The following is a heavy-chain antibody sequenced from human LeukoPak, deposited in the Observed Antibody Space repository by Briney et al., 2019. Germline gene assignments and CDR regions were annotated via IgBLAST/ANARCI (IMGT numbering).Heavy chain of an antibody. CDR3: ARDKYGAYFDS. CDR2: IKPDGSEK. D-gene: IGHD4-17*01. J-gene: IGHJ4*02. V-gene: IGHV3-7*04. Sequence: GGSLRLSCAASGFTFSSYWMDWVRQAPGKGLEWVANIKPDGSEKYYVDSVKGRFTISRDNAKNSLYLQMNSLRVEDTAVYYCARDKYGAYFDSWGQGTLVTVSS. CDR1: GFTFSSYW.